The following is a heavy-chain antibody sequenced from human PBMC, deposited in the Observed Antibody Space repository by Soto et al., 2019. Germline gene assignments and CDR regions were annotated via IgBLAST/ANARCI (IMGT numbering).Heavy chain of an antibody. CDR3: AKVARIAAAGPLDY. CDR2: ISTSGGST. D-gene: IGHD6-13*01. CDR1: GFTFSIYA. V-gene: IGHV3-23*01. J-gene: IGHJ4*02. Sequence: GGSLRLSCAASGFTFSIYAMNWVPQAPVKGLEWVSAISTSGGSTYYADSVKGRFTISRDNSKNTLYLQMNSLRAEDTAVYYCAKVARIAAAGPLDYWGQGTLVTVSS.